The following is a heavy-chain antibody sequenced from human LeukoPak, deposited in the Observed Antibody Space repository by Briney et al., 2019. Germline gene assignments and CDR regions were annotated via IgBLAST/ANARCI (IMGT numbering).Heavy chain of an antibody. Sequence: PAGSLRLSCPGTGFIFSSYAMRWVRQAPGKGLAWVSASSGSGGNTYYADSVKGRFTISRDNSKSTLYLQMNSLRGDDTAVYYCAKDRMKWRVAAASIEYWGRGTPVTVST. D-gene: IGHD2-2*01. J-gene: IGHJ4*02. CDR3: AKDRMKWRVAAASIEY. CDR2: SSGSGGNT. V-gene: IGHV3-23*01. CDR1: GFIFSSYA.